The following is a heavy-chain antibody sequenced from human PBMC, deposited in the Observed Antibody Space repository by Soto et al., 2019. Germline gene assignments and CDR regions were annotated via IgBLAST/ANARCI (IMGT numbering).Heavy chain of an antibody. CDR2: VYESGYT. CDR3: VRALRHTAMVYPWFDP. Sequence: SETLSLTCTVSGASVSTGAYYWGWVRQRPGRGLEWIGYVYESGYTYYNMSLKSRLTISPDRSNNQFSLGLTSVTAADTAVYYCVRALRHTAMVYPWFDPWGQGTLVTVSS. J-gene: IGHJ5*02. CDR1: GASVSTGAYY. D-gene: IGHD5-18*01. V-gene: IGHV4-31*03.